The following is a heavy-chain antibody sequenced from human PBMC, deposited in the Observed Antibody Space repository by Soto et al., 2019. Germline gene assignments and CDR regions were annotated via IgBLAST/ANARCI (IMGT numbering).Heavy chain of an antibody. CDR2: IWYDGSNK. D-gene: IGHD6-13*01. CDR3: ARDRGYSSSWYAY. J-gene: IGHJ4*02. V-gene: IGHV3-33*01. CDR1: GFTFSSYG. Sequence: QVQLVESGGGVVQPGRSLRLSCAASGFTFSSYGMHWVRQAPGKGLEWVAVIWYDGSNKYYADSVKGRFTISRDNSKNTLYLQMNGLRAEDTAVYYCARDRGYSSSWYAYWGQGTLVTVSS.